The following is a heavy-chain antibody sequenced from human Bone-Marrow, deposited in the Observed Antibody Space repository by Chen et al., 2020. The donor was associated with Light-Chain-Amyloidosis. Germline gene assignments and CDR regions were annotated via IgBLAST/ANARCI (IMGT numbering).Heavy chain of an antibody. Sequence: EVQLVESGGGLVQPGGSLRLSCAASGFTFNRYWMSWVRPAPGKGLEWGANIKEDGREEYCVDSVKGRFTSARDNAKNSLYLQMNSLRVEDTAVYYCARGGSYNDYFDPWGQGTLVTVSS. CDR3: ARGGSYNDYFDP. D-gene: IGHD3-16*01. CDR1: GFTFNRYW. J-gene: IGHJ5*02. CDR2: IKEDGREE. V-gene: IGHV3-7*01.